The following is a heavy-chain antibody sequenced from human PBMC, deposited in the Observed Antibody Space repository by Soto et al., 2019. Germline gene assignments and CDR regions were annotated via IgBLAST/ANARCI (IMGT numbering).Heavy chain of an antibody. Sequence: QVQLVHSGAEVKKPGSSVKVSCKASGGTFSSYTISWVRQAPGQGLEWMGRIIPILGIANYAQKFQGRVTITADKSTSTAYMELSSLRSEDTAVYYCARDDCSGGSCYRFDYWGQGTLVTVSS. J-gene: IGHJ4*02. CDR3: ARDDCSGGSCYRFDY. V-gene: IGHV1-69*04. CDR2: IIPILGIA. D-gene: IGHD2-15*01. CDR1: GGTFSSYT.